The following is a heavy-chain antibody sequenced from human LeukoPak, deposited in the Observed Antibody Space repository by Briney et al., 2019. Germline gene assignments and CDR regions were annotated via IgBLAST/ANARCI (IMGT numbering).Heavy chain of an antibody. Sequence: PSETLSLTCTVSGGSISSSGYYWGWIRQPPGKGLEWIASIYYSGSTNYNPSLKSRVTISVDTSKNQFSLKLSSVTAADTAVYYCARDVSSNYDWFDPWGQGTLVTVSS. CDR2: IYYSGST. CDR3: ARDVSSNYDWFDP. CDR1: GGSISSSGYY. V-gene: IGHV4-39*07. D-gene: IGHD4-11*01. J-gene: IGHJ5*02.